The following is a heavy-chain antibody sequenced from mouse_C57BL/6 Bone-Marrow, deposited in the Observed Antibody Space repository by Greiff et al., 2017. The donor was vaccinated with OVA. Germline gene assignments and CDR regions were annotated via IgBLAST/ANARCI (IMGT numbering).Heavy chain of an antibody. CDR2: IYPRSGNT. D-gene: IGHD1-1*02. CDR1: GYTFTSYG. Sequence: QVQLKQSGAELARPGASVKLSCKASGYTFTSYGISWVKQRTGQGLEWIGEIYPRSGNTYYNEKFKGKATLTAEKSSSTAYMELRSLTSEDSAVYFCADFSGGSAGFAYWGEGTLVTVSA. CDR3: ADFSGGSAGFAY. J-gene: IGHJ3*01. V-gene: IGHV1-81*01.